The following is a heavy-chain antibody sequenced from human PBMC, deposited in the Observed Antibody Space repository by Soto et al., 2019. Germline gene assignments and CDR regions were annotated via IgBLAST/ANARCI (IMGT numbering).Heavy chain of an antibody. Sequence: EVQLVESGGGLVKPGGSLRLSCAASGFTFSSYSMNWVRQAPGKGLEWVSSISSSSSYIYYADSVKGRFTISRDNAKNSLYLQMNSMRAEDTAVYYCARDTYFYGSGSYGPWGQGTLVTVSS. D-gene: IGHD3-10*01. V-gene: IGHV3-21*01. CDR1: GFTFSSYS. CDR2: ISSSSSYI. CDR3: ARDTYFYGSGSYGP. J-gene: IGHJ5*02.